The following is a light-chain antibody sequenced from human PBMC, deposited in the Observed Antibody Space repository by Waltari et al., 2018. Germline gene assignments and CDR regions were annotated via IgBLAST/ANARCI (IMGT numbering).Light chain of an antibody. CDR1: SSDVGAYNY. V-gene: IGLV2-11*01. CDR2: DVT. CDR3: CSYAGSYSWV. Sequence: QSALTQPRSVSGSPGQSVTTSCTGTSSDVGAYNYVSWYQQHPGKAPKLMIYDVTKRPSGVPDRFSGSNSGNTASLTISRLQAEDEGDYYCCSYAGSYSWVFGGGTKLTVL. J-gene: IGLJ3*02.